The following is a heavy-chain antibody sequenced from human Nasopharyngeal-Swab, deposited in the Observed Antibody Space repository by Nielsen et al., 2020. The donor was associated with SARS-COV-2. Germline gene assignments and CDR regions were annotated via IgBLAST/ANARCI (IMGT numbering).Heavy chain of an antibody. CDR3: AREPAYGDYDY. V-gene: IGHV4-59*01. CDR2: IYYSGST. Sequence: SETLSLTCTVSGGSISSYYWSWIRQPPGKGLEWIGYIYYSGSTNYNPSLKSRVTISVDTSKNQFPLKLSSVTAADTAVYYCAREPAYGDYDYWGQGTLVTVSS. D-gene: IGHD4-17*01. J-gene: IGHJ4*02. CDR1: GGSISSYY.